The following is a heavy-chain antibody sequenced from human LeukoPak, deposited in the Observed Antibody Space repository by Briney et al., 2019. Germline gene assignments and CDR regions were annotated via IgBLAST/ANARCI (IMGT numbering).Heavy chain of an antibody. CDR2: INHSGST. CDR1: GGSFSGYY. D-gene: IGHD2-15*01. CDR3: ARVRGRNCSGGSCYSSRNWFDP. Sequence: SSETLSLTCAVYGGSFSGYYWSWIRQPPGKGLEWIGEINHSGSTNYNPSLKSRVTISVDTSKNQFSLKLSSVTAADTAVYYCARVRGRNCSGGSCYSSRNWFDPWGQGTLVTVSS. J-gene: IGHJ5*02. V-gene: IGHV4-34*01.